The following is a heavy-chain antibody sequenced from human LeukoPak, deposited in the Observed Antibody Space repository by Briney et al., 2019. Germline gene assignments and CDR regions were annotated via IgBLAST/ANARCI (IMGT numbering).Heavy chain of an antibody. CDR3: ARGWGFDF. J-gene: IGHJ4*02. CDR1: GDSVSSANTA. V-gene: IGHV6-1*01. Sequence: SQTLSLTCAISGDSVSSANTAWNWIRQSPSRGLEWLGRTYYRSKWYTDYAVSVKSRLTINPDTSKNQFFLHLNSLSPEDTAVYYCARGWGFDFWGQGTLVTVSS. CDR2: TYYRSKWYT. D-gene: IGHD7-27*01.